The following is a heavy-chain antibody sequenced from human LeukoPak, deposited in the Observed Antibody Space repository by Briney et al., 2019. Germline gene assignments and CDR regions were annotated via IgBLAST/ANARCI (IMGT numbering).Heavy chain of an antibody. V-gene: IGHV3-7*04. CDR1: GFSFSTYW. CDR2: INRDGSGT. CDR3: ARPAYCGSNCYYYFDN. D-gene: IGHD2-21*01. J-gene: IGHJ4*02. Sequence: GGSLRLSCVASGFSFSTYWMHWVRQAPGKGLECVATINRDGSGTYYVDSVRGRFTISRDNAKNSMHLQLNSLRAEDTAGYYCARPAYCGSNCYYYFDNWGQGTLVTVSS.